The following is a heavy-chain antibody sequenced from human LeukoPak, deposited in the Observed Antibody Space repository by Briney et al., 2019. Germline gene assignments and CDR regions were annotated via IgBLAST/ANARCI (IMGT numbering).Heavy chain of an antibody. CDR3: AKVYCSGSSCYGTGNYYYMDV. CDR2: IRYDGDNK. Sequence: GGSLRLSCAASGFTFSSYGMHWVRQAPGKGLEWVAFIRYDGDNKYYADSVKGRFTISRDNSKNTLYLQMNSLRVEDTAVYYCAKVYCSGSSCYGTGNYYYMDVWGKGTTVTISS. J-gene: IGHJ6*03. CDR1: GFTFSSYG. D-gene: IGHD2-15*01. V-gene: IGHV3-30*02.